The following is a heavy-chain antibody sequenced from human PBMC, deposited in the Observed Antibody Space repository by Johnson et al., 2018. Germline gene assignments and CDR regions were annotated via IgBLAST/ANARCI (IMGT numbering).Heavy chain of an antibody. J-gene: IGHJ1*01. CDR3: ARARMPYGDYLEYFQH. Sequence: VQLVESGGGVVQPGRSXRLSCAASEFTFSTYGLHWVRQAPGKGLEWVAVIWYDGSNKYYADPVKGRFTISRDNSKNTLALQMNSRRAEDTAVYYCARARMPYGDYLEYFQHWGQGTLVTVSS. CDR1: EFTFSTYG. D-gene: IGHD4-17*01. V-gene: IGHV3-33*01. CDR2: IWYDGSNK.